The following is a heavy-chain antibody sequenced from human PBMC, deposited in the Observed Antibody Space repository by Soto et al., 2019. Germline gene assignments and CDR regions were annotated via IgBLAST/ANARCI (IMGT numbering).Heavy chain of an antibody. CDR2: IIPIFGTA. Sequence: QVQLVQSGAEVKKPGSSVKVSCKASGGTFSSYAISWVRQAPGQGLEWMGGIIPIFGTANYAQKFQGRVTITADESTSTAYMELSSLRSEDTAVYYCARDLIPGSDYYYYCGMDVWGQGTTVTVSS. CDR1: GGTFSSYA. V-gene: IGHV1-69*01. J-gene: IGHJ6*02. D-gene: IGHD2-8*01. CDR3: ARDLIPGSDYYYYCGMDV.